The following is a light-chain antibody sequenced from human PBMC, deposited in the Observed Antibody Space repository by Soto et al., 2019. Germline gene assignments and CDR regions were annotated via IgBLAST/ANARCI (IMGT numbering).Light chain of an antibody. V-gene: IGKV2-30*02. CDR3: MQGTHWPIT. CDR1: QSLVHSDGIAY. CDR2: KVY. J-gene: IGKJ5*01. Sequence: DVVMTQSPLSLPVTLGQPASISCSSNQSLVHSDGIAYFSWFQQRPGRSPRRLIYKVYNRDSGVTARFSGSGSGTDFALKISRVEAEDVGVYYCMQGTHWPITFGQGTRLEIK.